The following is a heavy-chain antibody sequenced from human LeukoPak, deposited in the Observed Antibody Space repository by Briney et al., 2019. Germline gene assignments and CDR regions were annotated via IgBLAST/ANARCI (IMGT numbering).Heavy chain of an antibody. V-gene: IGHV4-39*07. CDR1: GGSISSSSYY. D-gene: IGHD3-3*01. J-gene: IGHJ4*01. CDR3: ARGQIRGVGLFDY. CDR2: IYYSGST. Sequence: SETLSLTCTVSGGSISSSSYYWGWIRQPPGKGLEWIGSIYYSGSTYYNPSLKSRVTISIDISKNQFSLKVTSLTAADTAVYYCARGQIRGVGLFDYWGRGILVTVSS.